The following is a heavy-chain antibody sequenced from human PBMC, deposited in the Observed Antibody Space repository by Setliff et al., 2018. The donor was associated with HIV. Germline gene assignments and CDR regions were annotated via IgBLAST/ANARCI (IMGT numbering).Heavy chain of an antibody. J-gene: IGHJ6*03. D-gene: IGHD3-22*01. CDR2: INHSGST. Sequence: PSETLSLTCAGYGGSFSGYYWSWIRQPPGKGLEWIGEINHSGSTNYNPSLKSRVTISVDTSKNQFSLKLRSVTAADTAVYYCARNPAIPFYDSSGYYYRYYYYYMDVWGKGTTVTVSS. CDR1: GGSFSGYY. V-gene: IGHV4-34*01. CDR3: ARNPAIPFYDSSGYYYRYYYYYMDV.